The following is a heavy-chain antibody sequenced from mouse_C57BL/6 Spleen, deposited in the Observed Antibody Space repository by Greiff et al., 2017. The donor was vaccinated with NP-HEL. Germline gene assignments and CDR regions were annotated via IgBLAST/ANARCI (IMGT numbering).Heavy chain of an antibody. D-gene: IGHD2-4*01. CDR3: ARRGYDYAYAMDY. CDR1: GYSFTDYN. J-gene: IGHJ4*01. Sequence: VQLQQSGPELVKPGASVKISCKASGYSFTDYNMNWVQQSTGKSLEWIGVINPNYGTTCYNQKFKGKATLTVDPSSSIASMQLNSLTSENSAVYYCARRGYDYAYAMDYWGQGTSVTVSS. CDR2: INPNYGTT. V-gene: IGHV1-39*01.